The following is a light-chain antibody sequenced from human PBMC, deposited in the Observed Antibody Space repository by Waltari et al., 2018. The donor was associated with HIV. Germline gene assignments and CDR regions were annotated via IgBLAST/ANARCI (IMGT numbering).Light chain of an antibody. Sequence: DIVLTQTPLSSPVTLGQPASISCKSSQSLVHSDGNTYLAWRQQRPGQSPRILITQISKRFSGVPDRFSGSRAWTDFTLTISRVEAEDVGIYYCMQATHFPRTFGQGTKVEIQ. CDR3: MQATHFPRT. CDR1: QSLVHSDGNTY. V-gene: IGKV2-24*01. CDR2: QIS. J-gene: IGKJ1*01.